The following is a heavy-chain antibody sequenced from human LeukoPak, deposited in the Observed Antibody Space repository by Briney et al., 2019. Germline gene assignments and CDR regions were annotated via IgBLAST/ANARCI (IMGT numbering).Heavy chain of an antibody. CDR1: GFTFDEYT. V-gene: IGHV3-9*01. D-gene: IGHD6-19*01. Sequence: SGGSLRLSCAVSGFTFDEYTMHWVRQAPGKGLEWVSGIRWSSGSIDNADSVKGRFTISRDNAKNSLYLQMNSLRAEDTALYYCAKEKQRAGAWGYFDLWGRGTLVTVSS. J-gene: IGHJ2*01. CDR2: IRWSSGSI. CDR3: AKEKQRAGAWGYFDL.